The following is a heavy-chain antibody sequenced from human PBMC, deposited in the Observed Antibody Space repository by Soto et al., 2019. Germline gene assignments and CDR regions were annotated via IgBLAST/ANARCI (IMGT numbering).Heavy chain of an antibody. CDR2: ISSSSSYI. V-gene: IGHV3-21*01. D-gene: IGHD4-17*01. CDR3: ARGPPYYGDYSYYYYYYRMDV. CDR1: GFTFSSYS. J-gene: IGHJ6*02. Sequence: GGSLRLSCAASGFTFSSYSMNWVRQAPGKGLEWVSSISSSSSYIYYADSVKGRFTISRDNAKNSLYLQMNSLRAEDTAVYYCARGPPYYGDYSYYYYYYRMDVWGQGTTVPVSS.